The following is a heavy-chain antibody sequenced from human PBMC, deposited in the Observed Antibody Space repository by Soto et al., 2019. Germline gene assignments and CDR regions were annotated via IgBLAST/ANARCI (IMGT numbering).Heavy chain of an antibody. CDR3: AKRFYDASGVDH. J-gene: IGHJ4*02. Sequence: EVQLLESGGGSVQPGGSLRLSCAASGFTFNRYAMTWVRQAPGKGLEWVSCISDTGLSTYYADSVKGRFTISRDNSMNTLYLQMNSLRVGDTAQYYCAKRFYDASGVDHWGQGTLVTVSS. D-gene: IGHD3-22*01. CDR2: ISDTGLST. CDR1: GFTFNRYA. V-gene: IGHV3-23*01.